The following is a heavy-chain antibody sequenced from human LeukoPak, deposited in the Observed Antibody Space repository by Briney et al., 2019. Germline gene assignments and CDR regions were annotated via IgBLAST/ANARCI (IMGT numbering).Heavy chain of an antibody. CDR3: ARDRGSSGRADL. V-gene: IGHV4-4*07. J-gene: IGHJ5*02. Sequence: SETLSLTCTISVGSISNYHWSWLRQPAGKGLEWIGRIYSDGATNFNPSLKSRVSMSVDTSKNQISLKLSSVTAVDTAVYYCARDRGSSGRADLWGQGTLVTVSS. CDR2: IYSDGAT. D-gene: IGHD6-19*01. CDR1: VGSISNYH.